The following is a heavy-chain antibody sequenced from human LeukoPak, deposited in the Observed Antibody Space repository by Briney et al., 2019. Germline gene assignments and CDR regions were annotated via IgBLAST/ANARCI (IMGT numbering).Heavy chain of an antibody. J-gene: IGHJ5*02. D-gene: IGHD2-21*01. V-gene: IGHV1-2*02. CDR3: ARADRLHGGPYLIGP. CDR1: GYSFTDYY. CDR2: INPNSGGT. Sequence: APVKVSCKTSGYSFTDYYMHWVRQAPGQGLEWMGWINPNSGGTSSAQKFQGRVTMTRDTSISTVYMEVSWLTSDDTAIYYCARADRLHGGPYLIGPWGQGTLVTVSS.